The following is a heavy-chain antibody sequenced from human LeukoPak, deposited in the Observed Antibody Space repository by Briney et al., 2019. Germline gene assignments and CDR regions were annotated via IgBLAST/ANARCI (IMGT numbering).Heavy chain of an antibody. CDR1: GFTFHDYA. Sequence: GGSLRLSCAASGFTFHDYAMHWVRQVPGKGLEWVSLISGDGGTTYYSDSVKGRFTISRDNSKNSLYLQMSSLRTDDSALYHCAKDIVAVAGTGWFDPWGQGTLVTVSS. J-gene: IGHJ5*02. CDR2: ISGDGGTT. V-gene: IGHV3-43*02. CDR3: AKDIVAVAGTGWFDP. D-gene: IGHD6-19*01.